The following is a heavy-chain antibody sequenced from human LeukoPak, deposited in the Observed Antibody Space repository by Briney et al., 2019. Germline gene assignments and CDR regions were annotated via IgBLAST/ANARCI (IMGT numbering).Heavy chain of an antibody. J-gene: IGHJ4*02. CDR3: AKKVAQSLAVAN. CDR2: ISDSGGST. V-gene: IGHV3-23*01. CDR1: GFTFSSYA. D-gene: IGHD6-19*01. Sequence: PRGSLRLSCAASGFTFSSYAMSWVRQAPGKGLGWVSAISDSGGSTYYADSVKGRFTISRDNSKNTLYLQMNSLRAEDTAVYYCAKKVAQSLAVANWGQGTLVTVSS.